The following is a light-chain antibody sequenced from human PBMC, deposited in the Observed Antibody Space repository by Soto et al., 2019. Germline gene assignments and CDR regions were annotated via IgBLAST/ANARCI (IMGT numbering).Light chain of an antibody. CDR1: SSNIGAGYD. Sequence: QLVLTQPPSVSGAPGQRVTISCTGSSSNIGAGYDVHWYHQLPGTAPKLLIYGNNNRPSGVPDRFSGSKSGTSASLAITGLQAEDEADYYCQSHDSSLSGWVFGGGTKLTVL. CDR3: QSHDSSLSGWV. CDR2: GNN. J-gene: IGLJ3*02. V-gene: IGLV1-40*01.